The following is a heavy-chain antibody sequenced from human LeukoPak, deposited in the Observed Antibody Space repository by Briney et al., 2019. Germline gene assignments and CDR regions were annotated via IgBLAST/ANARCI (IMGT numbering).Heavy chain of an antibody. Sequence: ASVKVSCQASGYTFTGYYIHWVRQAPGQGLEWMGWINSNKGDTSCAQKFQGRVTMTRDASISTAYMEVNRLTSDDTAVYYCARDYSRNWFDPWGQGTLVTVSS. J-gene: IGHJ5*02. CDR2: INSNKGDT. D-gene: IGHD4-11*01. CDR1: GYTFTGYY. V-gene: IGHV1-2*02. CDR3: ARDYSRNWFDP.